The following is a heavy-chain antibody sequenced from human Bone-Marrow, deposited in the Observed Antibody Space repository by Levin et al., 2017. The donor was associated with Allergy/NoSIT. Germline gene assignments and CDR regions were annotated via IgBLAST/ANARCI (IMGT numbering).Heavy chain of an antibody. D-gene: IGHD1-14*01. V-gene: IGHV3-48*03. CDR2: ISSSGSTI. J-gene: IGHJ4*02. CDR3: AREGGQIRERRTHIDY. Sequence: GGSLRLSCAASGFTFSSYEMNWVRQAPGKGLEWVSYISSSGSTIYYADSVKGRFTISRDNAKNSLYLQMNSLRAEDTAVYYCAREGGQIRERRTHIDYWGQGTLVTVSS. CDR1: GFTFSSYE.